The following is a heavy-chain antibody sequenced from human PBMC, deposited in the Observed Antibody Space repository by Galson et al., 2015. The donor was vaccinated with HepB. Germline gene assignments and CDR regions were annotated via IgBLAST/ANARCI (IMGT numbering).Heavy chain of an antibody. V-gene: IGHV3-23*01. Sequence: SLRLSCAASGFTFSSYAMSWVRQAPGKGLEWVSAISGSGGSTYYADSVKGRFTISRDNSKNTLYLQMNSLRAEDTAVYYCAKKGSGRQLPLISVYMDVWGKGTTVTVSS. CDR1: GFTFSSYA. CDR3: AKKGSGRQLPLISVYMDV. CDR2: ISGSGGST. D-gene: IGHD2-2*01. J-gene: IGHJ6*03.